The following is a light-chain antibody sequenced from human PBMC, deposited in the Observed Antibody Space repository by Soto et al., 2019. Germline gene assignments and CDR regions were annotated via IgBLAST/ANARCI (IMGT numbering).Light chain of an antibody. CDR1: SSDVGAYTS. Sequence: QSALTQPASVSGSPGQSITISCTGSSSDVGAYTSVSWYQQHPGKAPKLMIYEVSNRPSGVSRRFSGSKSGNTASLTISGLQDEDEAHYYCSSYTSDNRDYVFGTGTKVTVL. J-gene: IGLJ1*01. V-gene: IGLV2-14*01. CDR3: SSYTSDNRDYV. CDR2: EVS.